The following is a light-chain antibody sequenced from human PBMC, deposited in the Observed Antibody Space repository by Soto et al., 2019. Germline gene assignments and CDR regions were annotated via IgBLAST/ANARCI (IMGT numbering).Light chain of an antibody. J-gene: IGKJ5*01. CDR2: DAS. CDR3: QQYGSSPLT. CDR1: QSVGSRY. Sequence: EIVLTQSPATLSLSPGDRATLSCGASQSVGSRYLAWYQQKPGLAPRLLIYDASSRATGIPDRFSGSGSGTDFTLTISILEPEDFAVYYCQQYGSSPLTFGQGTRLEIK. V-gene: IGKV3D-20*01.